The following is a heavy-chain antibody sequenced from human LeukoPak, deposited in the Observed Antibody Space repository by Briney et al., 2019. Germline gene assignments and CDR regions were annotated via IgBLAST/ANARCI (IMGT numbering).Heavy chain of an antibody. Sequence: GSLRLSCAASGFTFSSYGMHWVRQAPGKGLEWVAVISYDGSNKYYADSVKGRFTISRDNSKNTLYLQMNSLRAEDTAMYYCAKDLYYYDSREDAFDIWGQGTMVTVSS. D-gene: IGHD3-22*01. V-gene: IGHV3-30*18. CDR1: GFTFSSYG. CDR3: AKDLYYYDSREDAFDI. CDR2: ISYDGSNK. J-gene: IGHJ3*02.